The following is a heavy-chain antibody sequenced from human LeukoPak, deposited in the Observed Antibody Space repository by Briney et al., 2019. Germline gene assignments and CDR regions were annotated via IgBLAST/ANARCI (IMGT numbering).Heavy chain of an antibody. J-gene: IGHJ6*03. Sequence: GGSLRLSCAASGFTFSSYGMHWVRQAPGKGLEWVAVIWYDGSNKYYADSVKGRFTISRDNSKNTLYLQMNSLRAEDTAVYYCAREGGSYTTMYYYMDVWGKGTTVTVSS. V-gene: IGHV3-33*01. D-gene: IGHD1-26*01. CDR1: GFTFSSYG. CDR3: AREGGSYTTMYYYMDV. CDR2: IWYDGSNK.